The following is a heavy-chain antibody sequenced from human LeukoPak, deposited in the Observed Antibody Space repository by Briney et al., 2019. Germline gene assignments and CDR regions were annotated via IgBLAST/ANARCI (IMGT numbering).Heavy chain of an antibody. CDR3: ARDRYYGSGSYYFSYYYYMDV. CDR2: IRYDGSNK. D-gene: IGHD3-10*01. V-gene: IGHV3-30*02. CDR1: GFTFSSYG. J-gene: IGHJ6*03. Sequence: GGSLRLSCAASGFTFSSYGMHWVRQAPGKGLEWVAFIRYDGSNKYYADSVKGRFTISRDNSKNTLYLQMNSLRAEDTAVYYCARDRYYGSGSYYFSYYYYMDVWGKGTTVTVSS.